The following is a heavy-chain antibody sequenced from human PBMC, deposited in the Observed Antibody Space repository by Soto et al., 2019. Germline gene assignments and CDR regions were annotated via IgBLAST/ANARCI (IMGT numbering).Heavy chain of an antibody. CDR2: IRDRAYSYAT. Sequence: GGSLRLSCAASGFVFKDSSIHWVRQASGKGLEWVGRIRDRAYSYATAYAASVKGRFTISRDDSSNTVYLQMNSLKTEDTAIYYCTRLISAAQDYWGQGTLVTVSS. CDR3: TRLISAAQDY. D-gene: IGHD3-10*01. CDR1: GFVFKDSS. J-gene: IGHJ4*02. V-gene: IGHV3-73*01.